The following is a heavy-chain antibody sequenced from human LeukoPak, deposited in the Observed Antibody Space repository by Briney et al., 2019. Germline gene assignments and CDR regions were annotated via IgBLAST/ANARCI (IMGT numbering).Heavy chain of an antibody. J-gene: IGHJ4*02. CDR1: GFTFSRYD. CDR2: ISGSGGRT. D-gene: IGHD3-9*01. Sequence: GGSLRLSCAASGFTFSRYDMSWVRQAPGKGLEWLSVISGSGGRTYYADSVKGRFTVSRDNSKNTLYLQMNSLRAEDTAVFYCAKDLRPDISTGSPFDYWGQGTLVTVSS. V-gene: IGHV3-23*01. CDR3: AKDLRPDISTGSPFDY.